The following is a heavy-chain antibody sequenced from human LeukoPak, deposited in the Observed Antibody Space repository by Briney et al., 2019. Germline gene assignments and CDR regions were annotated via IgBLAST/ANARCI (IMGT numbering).Heavy chain of an antibody. D-gene: IGHD4-17*01. Sequence: GGSLRRSRAASGFTFNSYAMSWVRQAPGKGLEWVSAIRGSGGCTYYADSLKGRFTISIDKSKNTVYLQINSLRDGDIAVYYCNGDLGDYWGQGTLVSVCS. CDR2: IRGSGGCT. J-gene: IGHJ4*02. CDR3: NGDLGDY. CDR1: GFTFNSYA. V-gene: IGHV3-23*01.